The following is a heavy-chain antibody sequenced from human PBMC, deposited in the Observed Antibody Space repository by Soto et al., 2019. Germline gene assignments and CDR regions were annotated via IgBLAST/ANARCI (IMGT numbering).Heavy chain of an antibody. CDR2: MNPNSSNT. D-gene: IGHD6-19*01. Sequence: QVQLVQSGAEVKKPGASVKVSCKACGHTFTSYDINWVRQATGQGIEWMGWMNPNSSNTGYAQKFKGVVTMTRNTSISTAYMELSSLRAEDPAVYYCASEYSSGWSKDWGQGNLVNVSS. J-gene: IGHJ1*01. CDR1: GHTFTSYD. V-gene: IGHV1-8*01. CDR3: ASEYSSGWSKD.